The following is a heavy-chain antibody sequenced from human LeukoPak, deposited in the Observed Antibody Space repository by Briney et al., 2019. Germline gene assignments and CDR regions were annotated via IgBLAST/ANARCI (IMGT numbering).Heavy chain of an antibody. CDR1: GGSFSREA. J-gene: IGHJ4*02. CDR2: IIPLFGTA. V-gene: IGHV1-69*05. CDR3: GRKAGDCGGGSCYSIDY. D-gene: IGHD2-15*01. Sequence: SVTVSCKAIGGSFSREAVSRVRQAPGPGLEWMGEIIPLFGTANYAQKFQGRVTITTDQSTSTAYMEVSSLRSEDTAVYYGGRKAGDCGGGSCYSIDYWGQGTLVTVSS.